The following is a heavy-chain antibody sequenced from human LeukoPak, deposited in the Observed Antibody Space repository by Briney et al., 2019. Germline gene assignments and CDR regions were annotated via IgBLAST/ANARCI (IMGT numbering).Heavy chain of an antibody. CDR1: GYTFTSYD. CDR2: MNPNSGNT. J-gene: IGHJ5*02. D-gene: IGHD2-15*01. CDR3: ARSAYCSGGSCYRFDP. Sequence: ASVKVSCKASGYTFTSYDINWARQATGQGLEWMGWMNPNSGNTGYAQKFQGRVTMTRNTSISTAYMELSSLRSEDTAVYYCARSAYCSGGSCYRFDPWGQGTLVTVSS. V-gene: IGHV1-8*01.